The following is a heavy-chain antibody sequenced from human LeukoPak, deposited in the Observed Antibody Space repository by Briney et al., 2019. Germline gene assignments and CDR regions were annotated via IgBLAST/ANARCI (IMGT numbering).Heavy chain of an antibody. D-gene: IGHD3-3*01. Sequence: ASVKVSCKASGYTFTSYDINWVRQATGQGLEWMGWMNPNSGNTGYAQKFQGRVTITRNTSISTAYMELSSLRSEDTAVYYCARGPPGGFLFNWFDPWGQGTLVTVSS. CDR2: MNPNSGNT. CDR1: GYTFTSYD. V-gene: IGHV1-8*03. CDR3: ARGPPGGFLFNWFDP. J-gene: IGHJ5*02.